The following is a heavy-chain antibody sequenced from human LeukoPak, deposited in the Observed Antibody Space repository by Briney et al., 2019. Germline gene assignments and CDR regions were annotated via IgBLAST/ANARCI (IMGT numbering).Heavy chain of an antibody. CDR2: IFYSGST. CDR1: GGSISTYY. V-gene: IGHV4-59*01. J-gene: IGHJ6*04. Sequence: SETLSLTCTVSGGSISTYYWSWIRQAPGKGLEWIGYIFYSGSTNYNPALKSRVTISLDTSKKQFSLKLSSVTAADTAVYYCARAPRRAIFGVVERPIFSMDVWGKGTTVTVSS. D-gene: IGHD3-3*01. CDR3: ARAPRRAIFGVVERPIFSMDV.